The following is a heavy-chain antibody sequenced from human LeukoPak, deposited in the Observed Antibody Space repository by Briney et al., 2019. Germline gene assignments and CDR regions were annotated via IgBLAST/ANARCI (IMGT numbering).Heavy chain of an antibody. Sequence: GGSLRLSCAASGFTFSSYSMNWVRQAPGKGLEWVSYISGGSGYIYYADSVKGRFTISRDNAKNSLYLQMNSLRAEDTAVYYCARAIAVAEGYWGQGTLVTVSS. V-gene: IGHV3-21*01. D-gene: IGHD6-19*01. J-gene: IGHJ4*02. CDR3: ARAIAVAEGY. CDR2: ISGGSGYI. CDR1: GFTFSSYS.